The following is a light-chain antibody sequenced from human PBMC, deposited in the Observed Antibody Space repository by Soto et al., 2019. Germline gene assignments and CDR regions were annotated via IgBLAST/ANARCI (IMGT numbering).Light chain of an antibody. V-gene: IGKV3-15*01. CDR2: GAS. Sequence: EIVMTQSPATLSVSPGARATLSCRASQSVSSNLAWYQQKPGQAPRLLIYGASTRATGIPARFSGSGSGTEFSLTISSLQSEDFGVYYCQQYNNWPLWTFGQGTKVEIK. J-gene: IGKJ1*01. CDR3: QQYNNWPLWT. CDR1: QSVSSN.